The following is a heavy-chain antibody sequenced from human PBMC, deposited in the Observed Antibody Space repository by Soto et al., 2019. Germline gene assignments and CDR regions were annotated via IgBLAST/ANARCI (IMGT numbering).Heavy chain of an antibody. J-gene: IGHJ4*02. CDR3: ARRNLFDY. Sequence: EVQLVESGGGLVQPGGSLRLSCAASGFTFSDDWMSWVRQAPGKGLECVASIKYDGSAKYYVDSVKGRFTISRDNAKNSFYLQMNSLRVEDTAVYYCARRNLFDYWGQGTLVTVSS. CDR2: IKYDGSAK. CDR1: GFTFSDDW. D-gene: IGHD1-1*01. V-gene: IGHV3-7*01.